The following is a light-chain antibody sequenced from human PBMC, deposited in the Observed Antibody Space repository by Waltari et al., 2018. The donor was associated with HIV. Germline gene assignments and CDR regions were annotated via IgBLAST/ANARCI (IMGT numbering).Light chain of an antibody. CDR1: SSNIERNY. V-gene: IGLV1-47*01. J-gene: IGLJ3*02. CDR2: KDN. Sequence: QSELTQSPSASGTPGQRITISCSGSSSNIERNYVYWYKQFHGATPKFLIYKDNERPAGVPYRISCSKSGTSASLLISGLRSDDEADYYWAVWDESLDGWLFGGGTKLTVL. CDR3: AVWDESLDGWL.